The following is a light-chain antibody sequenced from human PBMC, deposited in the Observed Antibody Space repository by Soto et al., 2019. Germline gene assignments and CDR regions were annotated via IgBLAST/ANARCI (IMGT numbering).Light chain of an antibody. CDR2: SAS. V-gene: IGKV3-15*01. Sequence: EIVMTQSPAILSVSPGETATLSCRASQSVFSNLAWYQQKPGQAPRLLIYSASARVTCIPARFSGSWSGTEFTLTISSLQSEDFAVYYCQQYNNWPPITCGGGTKVEIK. J-gene: IGKJ4*01. CDR1: QSVFSN. CDR3: QQYNNWPPIT.